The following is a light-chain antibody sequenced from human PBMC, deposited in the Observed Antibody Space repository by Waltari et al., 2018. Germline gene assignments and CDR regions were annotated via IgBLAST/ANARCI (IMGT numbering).Light chain of an antibody. CDR3: ISYAGNNKYV. J-gene: IGLJ1*01. V-gene: IGLV2-8*01. Sequence: QSALTQPPSASGSPGQSVTIPCTGTSSDVGAYNYVSWYQQYQDKAPKLMIYEVTKRPSGVPDRFSGSKSGNTASLTVSGLQAEDEADYYCISYAGNNKYVLGAGTKVTVL. CDR2: EVT. CDR1: SSDVGAYNY.